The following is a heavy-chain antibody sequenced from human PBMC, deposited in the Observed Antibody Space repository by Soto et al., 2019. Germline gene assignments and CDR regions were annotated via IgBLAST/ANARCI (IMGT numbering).Heavy chain of an antibody. V-gene: IGHV3-11*01. CDR3: ARDLAYYDSSGYPFYYYYGMDV. D-gene: IGHD3-22*01. J-gene: IGHJ6*02. CDR2: ISSSGSTI. Sequence: QVQLVESGGGLVKPGGSLRLSCAASGFTFSDYYMSWIRQAPGKGLEWVSYISSSGSTIYYADSVKGRFTSSRDNAKNSLYLQMNSLRAEDTAVYYCARDLAYYDSSGYPFYYYYGMDVWGQGTTVTVSS. CDR1: GFTFSDYY.